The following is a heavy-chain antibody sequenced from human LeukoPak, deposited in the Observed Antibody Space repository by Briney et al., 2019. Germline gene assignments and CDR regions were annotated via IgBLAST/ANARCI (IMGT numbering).Heavy chain of an antibody. CDR1: GFTFSSYG. J-gene: IGHJ4*02. Sequence: SGGSMRLSWAASGFTFSSYGMNWVRQAPGKGLEWVSYISSSSSTIYYADSVKGRFTISRDNAKNSLYLQMNSLRDEDTAVYYCARVTNWNDYYFDYWGQGTLVTVSS. D-gene: IGHD1-20*01. V-gene: IGHV3-48*02. CDR2: ISSSSSTI. CDR3: ARVTNWNDYYFDY.